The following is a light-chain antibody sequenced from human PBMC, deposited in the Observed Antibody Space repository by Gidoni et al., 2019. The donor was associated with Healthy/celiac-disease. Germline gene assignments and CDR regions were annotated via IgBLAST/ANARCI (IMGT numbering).Light chain of an antibody. CDR2: AAS. CDR1: QGISNY. Sequence: DIQMTQYPSSLSASVGDRVTITCRASQGISNYLAWYQQKPGKVPKLLIYAASTLQSGVPSRCSGRGSETAFTLTISSLQPEDVATYYCQKYNSAPWTFGQGTKVEIK. J-gene: IGKJ1*01. V-gene: IGKV1-27*01. CDR3: QKYNSAPWT.